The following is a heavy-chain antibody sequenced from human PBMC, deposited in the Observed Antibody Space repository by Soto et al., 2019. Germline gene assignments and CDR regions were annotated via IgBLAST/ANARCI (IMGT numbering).Heavy chain of an antibody. J-gene: IGHJ6*03. CDR2: ISSSSSYI. V-gene: IGHV3-21*01. CDR1: GFTFSSYS. Sequence: EVQLVESGGGLVKPGGSLRLSCAASGFTFSSYSMNWVRQAPGKGLEWVSSISSSSSYIYYADSVKGRFTISRDNAKNTLYLQMNSLRAEDTAVYYCARSGYCSSTSCYADNKDYYYYYMDVWGKGTTVTVSS. D-gene: IGHD2-2*01. CDR3: ARSGYCSSTSCYADNKDYYYYYMDV.